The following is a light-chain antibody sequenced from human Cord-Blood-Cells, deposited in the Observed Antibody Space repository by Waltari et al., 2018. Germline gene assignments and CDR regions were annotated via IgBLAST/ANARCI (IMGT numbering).Light chain of an antibody. J-gene: IGLJ3*02. V-gene: IGLV2-11*01. CDR3: CSYEGSYTWV. CDR1: SSAVGGYNY. Sequence: QSALTQPRSVSGSPGQSVTISCTGTSSAVGGYNYVPWYQQHPGKAPKLMIYDVSKRPSGVPDRFSGSKSGNTASLTISGLQAEDEADYYCCSYEGSYTWVFGGGTKLTVL. CDR2: DVS.